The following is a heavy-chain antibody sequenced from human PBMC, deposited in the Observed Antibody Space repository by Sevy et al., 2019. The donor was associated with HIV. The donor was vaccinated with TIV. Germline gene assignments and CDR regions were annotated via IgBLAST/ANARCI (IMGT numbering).Heavy chain of an antibody. CDR1: GFTFSDYY. CDR3: ARDGDYYDSSGYRYYYYGMDV. V-gene: IGHV3-11*01. D-gene: IGHD3-22*01. J-gene: IGHJ6*02. Sequence: GGSLRLSCAASGFTFSDYYMSWIRQAPGKGLEWVSYISSSGSTIYYEDSVKGRFTISRDNAKNSLYLQMNSLRAEDTAVYYCARDGDYYDSSGYRYYYYGMDVWGQGTTVTVSS. CDR2: ISSSGSTI.